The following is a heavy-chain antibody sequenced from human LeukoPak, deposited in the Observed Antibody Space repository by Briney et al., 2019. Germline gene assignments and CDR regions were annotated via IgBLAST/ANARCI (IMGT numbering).Heavy chain of an antibody. CDR1: GGSFRGFY. V-gene: IGHV4-34*01. D-gene: IGHD5-12*01. J-gene: IGHJ6*02. CDR2: INHSGST. CDR3: ASASVSYSGYDPNVCYYSGMDV. Sequence: SETLSLTCVVYGGSFRGFYWRWMPQPPGRGWVWRVEINHSGSTNYNPSLKSRVTIAEEPSKNQFSLQLSSVTAADTAVYYCASASVSYSGYDPNVCYYSGMDVWGRGTTVTVSS.